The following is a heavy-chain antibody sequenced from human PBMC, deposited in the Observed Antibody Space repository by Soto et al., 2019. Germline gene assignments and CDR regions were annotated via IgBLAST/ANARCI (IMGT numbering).Heavy chain of an antibody. Sequence: ASVKVSCKASGGTFSSYAISWVRQAPGQGLEWMGGIIPIFGTANYAQKFQGRVTITADKSTSTAYMELSSLRSEDTAVYYCARGKKSIAAAGPYYYYCMDVWGQGTTVTVSS. CDR3: ARGKKSIAAAGPYYYYCMDV. J-gene: IGHJ6*02. D-gene: IGHD6-13*01. V-gene: IGHV1-69*06. CDR2: IIPIFGTA. CDR1: GGTFSSYA.